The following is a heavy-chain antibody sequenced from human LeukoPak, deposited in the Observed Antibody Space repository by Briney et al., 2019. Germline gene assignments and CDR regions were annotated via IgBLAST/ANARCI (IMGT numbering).Heavy chain of an antibody. CDR3: ARQRDGYIFNY. J-gene: IGHJ4*02. D-gene: IGHD5-24*01. CDR2: IYPGDFDT. Sequence: GESLKISCKGFGYTFTSYWIAWVRQMPGKGLEWMGIIYPGDFDTRYNPSFQGHVNISAAKAISTAYLQWSSLKASDTAMYYCARQRDGYIFNYWGQGTLVTVSS. CDR1: GYTFTSYW. V-gene: IGHV5-51*01.